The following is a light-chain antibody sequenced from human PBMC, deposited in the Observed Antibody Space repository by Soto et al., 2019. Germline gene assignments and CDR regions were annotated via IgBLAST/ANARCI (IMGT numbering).Light chain of an antibody. CDR2: EVS. CDR1: SSDVGSYNH. Sequence: QSALTQPPSVSGSPGQSVTISCSGTSSDVGSYNHVSWYQQAPGTAPKVMIYEVSNRPSGVPDRFSGSKSGNTASLTISGLQPEDEAEYYCYSFTPINTYVFGTGTKLTVL. CDR3: YSFTPINTYV. V-gene: IGLV2-18*02. J-gene: IGLJ1*01.